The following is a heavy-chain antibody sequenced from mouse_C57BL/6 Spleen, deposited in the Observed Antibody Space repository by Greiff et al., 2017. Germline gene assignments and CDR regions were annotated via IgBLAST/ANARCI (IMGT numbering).Heavy chain of an antibody. V-gene: IGHV5-4*01. J-gene: IGHJ1*03. CDR2: ISDGGSYT. CDR3: ARDRITTNEYFDV. Sequence: EVQVVASGGGLVKPGGSPKLSCAASGFTFSSYAMSWVRQTPEKRLEWVATISDGGSYTYYPDNVKGRFTISRDNAKNNLYLQMSHLKSEDTAMYYCARDRITTNEYFDVWGTGTTVTVSS. D-gene: IGHD1-1*01. CDR1: GFTFSSYA.